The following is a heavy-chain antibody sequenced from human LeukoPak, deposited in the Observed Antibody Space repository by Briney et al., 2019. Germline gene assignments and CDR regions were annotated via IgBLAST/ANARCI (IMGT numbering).Heavy chain of an antibody. CDR2: INHSGST. Sequence: KPSETLSLTCAVYGGSFSGYYWSWIRQPPGKGLEWIGEINHSGSTNYNPSLKSRVTISVDTSKNQFSLKLSSVTAADTAVYYCARDRDLLWFGERGMDVWGQGTTVTVSS. D-gene: IGHD3-10*01. CDR1: GGSFSGYY. V-gene: IGHV4-34*01. J-gene: IGHJ6*02. CDR3: ARDRDLLWFGERGMDV.